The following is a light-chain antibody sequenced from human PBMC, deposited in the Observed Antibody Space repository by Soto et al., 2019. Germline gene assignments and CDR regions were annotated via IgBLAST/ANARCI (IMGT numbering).Light chain of an antibody. CDR3: AAWDDSLSAVV. CDR2: RND. Sequence: QSALTQPPSASGSPGQSVTISCTGTSSDVGGYNYVSWYQQHPGKAPKLLIYRNDQRPSGVPDRFSASKSGTAASLAISGLRSEDEADYHCAAWDDSLSAVVFGGGTKLTVL. J-gene: IGLJ2*01. V-gene: IGLV2-8*01. CDR1: SSDVGGYNY.